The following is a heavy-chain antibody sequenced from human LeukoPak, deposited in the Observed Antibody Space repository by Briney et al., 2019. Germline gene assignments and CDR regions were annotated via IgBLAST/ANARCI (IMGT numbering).Heavy chain of an antibody. CDR3: AREAVAGNYFDN. D-gene: IGHD6-19*01. CDR1: GFIFSRYS. Sequence: GGSLRLSCAASGFIFSRYSMNWARQAPGKGLEWVSYIGSSSSTIHYADPVKGRFTISRGNAKNSLYLQMNSLRDEDTAVYYCAREAVAGNYFDNWGQGTLVTVSS. J-gene: IGHJ4*02. V-gene: IGHV3-48*02. CDR2: IGSSSSTI.